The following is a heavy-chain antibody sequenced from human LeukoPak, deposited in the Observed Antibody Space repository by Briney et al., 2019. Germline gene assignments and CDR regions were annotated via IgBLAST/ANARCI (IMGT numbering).Heavy chain of an antibody. J-gene: IGHJ6*03. CDR3: ARGLQLWGRGFGYYYYYMDV. CDR1: GYSISSGYY. Sequence: SETLSLTCAVSGYSISSGYYWGWIRRPPGKGLEWIGEINHSGSTNYNPSLKSRVTISVDTSKNQFSLKLSSVTAADTAVYYCARGLQLWGRGFGYYYYYMDVWGKGTTVTVSS. V-gene: IGHV4-38-2*01. D-gene: IGHD5-18*01. CDR2: INHSGST.